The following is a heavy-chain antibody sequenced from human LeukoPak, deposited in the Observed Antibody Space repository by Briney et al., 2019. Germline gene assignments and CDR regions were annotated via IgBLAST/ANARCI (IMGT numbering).Heavy chain of an antibody. V-gene: IGHV5-51*01. Sequence: ESLKISCKGSGYSFTSYWIGWVRQMPGKGLEWMGIIYPGDSDTRYSPSFQGQVTISADKSISTAYLQWSSLKASDTAMYYCARHLYSSGVGFDPWGQGTLVSASS. J-gene: IGHJ5*02. D-gene: IGHD6-19*01. CDR2: IYPGDSDT. CDR1: GYSFTSYW. CDR3: ARHLYSSGVGFDP.